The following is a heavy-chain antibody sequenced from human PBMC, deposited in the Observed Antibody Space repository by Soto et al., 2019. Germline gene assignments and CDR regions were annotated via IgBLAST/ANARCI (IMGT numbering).Heavy chain of an antibody. D-gene: IGHD6-19*01. CDR3: ASMLGSSVGELLNWLDP. V-gene: IGHV3-9*01. CDR2: LSCNSGRI. CDR1: ALTFDDYA. J-gene: IGHJ5*02. Sequence: GWLLRLSCAASALTFDDYALHSFRQAPLNVLERVSVLSCNSGRIGYAASVKGRFTISRDNSTNTLYLQMNSLRAEYTAVYYCASMLGSSVGELLNWLDPWGQGTLVTVSS.